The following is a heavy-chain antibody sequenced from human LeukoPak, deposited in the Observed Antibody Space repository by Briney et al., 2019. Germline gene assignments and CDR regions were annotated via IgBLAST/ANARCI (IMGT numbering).Heavy chain of an antibody. D-gene: IGHD6-19*01. J-gene: IGHJ4*02. CDR2: IYSTGST. CDR1: GGSISSYY. Sequence: SETLSLTCTVSGGSISSYYWSWIRQPAGEGLEWVGHIYSTGSTNYNPSLKSRVTISVDTSKNQFSLKLSSVTAADTAVYYCARWGIAVEVWGQGTLVTVSS. CDR3: ARWGIAVEV. V-gene: IGHV4-4*07.